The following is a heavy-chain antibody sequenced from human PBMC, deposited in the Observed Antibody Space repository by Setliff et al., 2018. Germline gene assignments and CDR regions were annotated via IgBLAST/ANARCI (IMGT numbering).Heavy chain of an antibody. J-gene: IGHJ5*02. CDR1: SFSNYY. D-gene: IGHD3-10*01. CDR2: IYYSGST. Sequence: SFSNYYMSWVRQAPGKGLEWIGSIYYSGSTYYNPSLKRRATISLDTSKNQFSLKLNSVTAADTAVYYCARDPVKQLVNWFDPWGQGTLVTVSS. V-gene: IGHV4-39*07. CDR3: ARDPVKQLVNWFDP.